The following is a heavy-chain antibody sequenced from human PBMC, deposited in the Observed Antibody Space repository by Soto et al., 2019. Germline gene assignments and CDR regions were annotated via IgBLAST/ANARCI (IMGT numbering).Heavy chain of an antibody. CDR3: VRGTNPLS. Sequence: EVQLVESGGGLVKPGGSLRLSCAASGFTLRTYTMNWVRQAPGKGLEWVSSISISSSDRYYADSVRGRFTISRENPKNALYSQMNSLRPDDTALYFCVRGTNPLSGGQGTLVTVSS. CDR2: ISISSSDR. J-gene: IGHJ5*01. CDR1: GFTLRTYT. V-gene: IGHV3-21*06.